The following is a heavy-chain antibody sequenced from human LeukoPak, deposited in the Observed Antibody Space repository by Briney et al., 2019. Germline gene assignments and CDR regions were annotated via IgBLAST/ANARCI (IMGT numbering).Heavy chain of an antibody. D-gene: IGHD6-19*01. CDR1: GFTFSSYA. CDR2: ISGSGGST. CDR3: AKDTQDGIAVAGTAFDI. Sequence: GGSLRLSCAASGFTFSSYAMSWVRQAPGKGLEWVSAISGSGGSTYYADSVKGRFTISRDNSKNTLYLQMNSLRAEDTALYYCAKDTQDGIAVAGTAFDIWGQGTMVTVSS. J-gene: IGHJ3*02. V-gene: IGHV3-23*01.